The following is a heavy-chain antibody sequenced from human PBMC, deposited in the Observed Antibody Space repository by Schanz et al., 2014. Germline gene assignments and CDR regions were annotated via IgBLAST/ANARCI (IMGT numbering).Heavy chain of an antibody. Sequence: VHLLESGGGLVEPGGSLRLSCAASGFSFSDHAMDWVRQAPGKGLEWVANIKEDGSVKDYVDSVRGRFTISRDNAENTLFLQMNSLRAEDTAVYYCARKVVATIGGYYDNWGQGTLVIVSS. D-gene: IGHD5-12*01. V-gene: IGHV3-7*05. J-gene: IGHJ4*02. CDR2: IKEDGSVK. CDR3: ARKVVATIGGYYDN. CDR1: GFSFSDHA.